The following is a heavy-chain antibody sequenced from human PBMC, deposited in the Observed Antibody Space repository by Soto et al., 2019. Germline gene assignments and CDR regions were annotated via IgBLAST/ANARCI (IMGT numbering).Heavy chain of an antibody. CDR3: AGGWPFDS. V-gene: IGHV4-30-4*01. Sequence: QVQLQETGPGLVKPSQTLSLTCTVSADTITSVGNYWAWIRQPPGKGLEWIGYIFYNGETHYNPSLKSRLTMSMDAYKKQFSLSLRSVTAADAAVYYCAGGWPFDSWGQGTLVTVSS. J-gene: IGHJ4*02. CDR2: IFYNGET. CDR1: ADTITSVGNY.